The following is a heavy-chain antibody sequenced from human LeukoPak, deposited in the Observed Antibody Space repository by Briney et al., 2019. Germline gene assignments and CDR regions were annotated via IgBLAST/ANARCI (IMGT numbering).Heavy chain of an antibody. J-gene: IGHJ4*02. V-gene: IGHV3-23*01. CDR3: ATSRSGYFDY. Sequence: GGSLRLSCAASGFTFSNYAMSWVRQAPGKGLEWVSPISGSGGSAYYADSVKGRFTISRDNSKNTLYLQMNSLRAEDTAVYYCATSRSGYFDYWGQGTLVTVSS. CDR1: GFTFSNYA. CDR2: ISGSGGSA. D-gene: IGHD2-15*01.